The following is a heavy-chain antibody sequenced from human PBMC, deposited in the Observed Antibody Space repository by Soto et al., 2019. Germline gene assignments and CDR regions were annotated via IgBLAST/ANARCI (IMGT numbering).Heavy chain of an antibody. D-gene: IGHD2-8*01. CDR2: TYYRSKWYN. V-gene: IGHV6-1*01. CDR1: GDSVSSNSAA. J-gene: IGHJ4*02. Sequence: QSQTLSLTCAISGDSVSSNSAAWNWIRQSPSRGLEWLGRTYYRSKWYNDYAVSVKSRITINPDTSKNQFSLQLNSVTPEDTAVYYCARGYCTNGVCYTSYYFDYWGQGTLVTVSS. CDR3: ARGYCTNGVCYTSYYFDY.